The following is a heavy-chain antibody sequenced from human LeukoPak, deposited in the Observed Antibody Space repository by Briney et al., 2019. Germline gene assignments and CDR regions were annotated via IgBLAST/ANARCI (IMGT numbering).Heavy chain of an antibody. D-gene: IGHD7-27*01. J-gene: IGHJ4*02. CDR2: ISGSGGST. CDR3: AKDQLGKFDY. Sequence: PPWGFLRLFCAASWITLSSFAMSLVRPAPGEGLEWVSAISGSGGSTYYADSVKGRFTISRDNSKNTLYLQMNSLRAEDTAVYYCAKDQLGKFDYWGQGTLVTVSS. CDR1: WITLSSFA. V-gene: IGHV3-23*01.